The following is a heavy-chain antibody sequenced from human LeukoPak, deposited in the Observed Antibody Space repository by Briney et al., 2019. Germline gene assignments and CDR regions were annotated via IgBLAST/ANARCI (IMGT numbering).Heavy chain of an antibody. CDR3: ARDRGAVGGRVYYYMDV. CDR2: INPNSGGS. V-gene: IGHV1-2*06. D-gene: IGHD6-19*01. Sequence: ASVKVSCKASGYTFTGYYMHWVRQAPGQGLEWMGRINPNSGGSSYAQKFQGRVTMTSDTSISTAYMELSRLRSDDTAVYYCARDRGAVGGRVYYYMDVWGKGTTVTVSS. J-gene: IGHJ6*03. CDR1: GYTFTGYY.